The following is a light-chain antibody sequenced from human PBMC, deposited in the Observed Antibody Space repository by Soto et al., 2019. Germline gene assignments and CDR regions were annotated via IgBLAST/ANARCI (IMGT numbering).Light chain of an antibody. CDR2: GVR. J-gene: IGLJ1*01. Sequence: QSALTQPTSVSGSPGQSIAIFCTGTPNDIGAYDYVSWYQQHPGKAPRLLIHGVRNRPPGISSRFSGSKSGLTASLTISGLQAEDEADYYCSSFTTSRLYVFGPGTKLTVL. V-gene: IGLV2-14*01. CDR3: SSFTTSRLYV. CDR1: PNDIGAYDY.